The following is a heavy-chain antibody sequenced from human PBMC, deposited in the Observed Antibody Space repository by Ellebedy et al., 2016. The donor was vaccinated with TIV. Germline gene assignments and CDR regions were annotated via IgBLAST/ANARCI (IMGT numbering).Heavy chain of an antibody. CDR1: GFTFSSYS. J-gene: IGHJ4*02. Sequence: GGSLRLXXAASGFTFSSYSMNWFRQAPGKGLEWVSSISSSSSYIYYADSVKGRFTISRDNAKNSLYLQMNSLRAEDTAVYYCARIPPMRRGSSGYLYFDYWGQGTLVTVSS. D-gene: IGHD3-22*01. CDR3: ARIPPMRRGSSGYLYFDY. CDR2: ISSSSSYI. V-gene: IGHV3-21*01.